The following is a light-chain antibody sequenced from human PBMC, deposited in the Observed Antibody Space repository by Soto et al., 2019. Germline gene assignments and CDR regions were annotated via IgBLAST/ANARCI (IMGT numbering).Light chain of an antibody. CDR3: QQSYSTLRWT. V-gene: IGKV1-39*01. Sequence: DIQMTQSPSSLSASVGDRVTITCRASQSISSYLNWYQQKPGKAPKLLIYAASSLQSGVPSRFSGSGSGTDFTLTISSLQPEDFATYYCQQSYSTLRWTFGQGTKVEI. CDR1: QSISSY. J-gene: IGKJ1*01. CDR2: AAS.